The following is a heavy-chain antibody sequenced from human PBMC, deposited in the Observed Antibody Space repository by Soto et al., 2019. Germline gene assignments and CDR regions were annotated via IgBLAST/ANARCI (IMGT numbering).Heavy chain of an antibody. CDR1: GGSISSSSYY. Sequence: TSETLSLTCTVSGGSISSSSYYWGWIRQPPGKGLEWIGSIYYSGSTYYNPSLKSRVTISVDTSKNQFSLKLSSVTAADTAVYYCARHYYDSSGYWPYWGQGTLVTVSS. J-gene: IGHJ4*02. V-gene: IGHV4-39*01. CDR2: IYYSGST. D-gene: IGHD3-22*01. CDR3: ARHYYDSSGYWPY.